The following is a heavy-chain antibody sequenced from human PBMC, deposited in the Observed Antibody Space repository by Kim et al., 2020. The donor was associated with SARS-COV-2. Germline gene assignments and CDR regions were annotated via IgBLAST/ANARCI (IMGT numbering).Heavy chain of an antibody. CDR3: AKTLGDYHYYYGMDV. CDR1: GFTFSSYA. Sequence: GGSLRLSCAASGFTFSSYAMSWVRQAPGKGLEWVSAISGSGGSTYYADSVKGRFTISRDNSKNTLYLQMNSLRAEDTAVYYCAKTLGDYHYYYGMDVWGQETTLTVSS. D-gene: IGHD4-17*01. V-gene: IGHV3-23*01. J-gene: IGHJ6*02. CDR2: ISGSGGST.